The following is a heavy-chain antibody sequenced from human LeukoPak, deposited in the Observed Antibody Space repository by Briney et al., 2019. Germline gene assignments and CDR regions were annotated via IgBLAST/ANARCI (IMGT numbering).Heavy chain of an antibody. Sequence: PGGSLRLSCAASGFSFSIYVMSWVRQAPGKGLEWVSTISGGTSGTHYADSVRGRFTISRDNSKNTLYLQLNSLRADDTAVYYCVKGEWSSRSPNFGFWRQGHLDTVST. D-gene: IGHD6-6*01. V-gene: IGHV3-23*01. CDR3: VKGEWSSRSPNFGF. CDR1: GFSFSIYV. J-gene: IGHJ4*02. CDR2: ISGGTSGT.